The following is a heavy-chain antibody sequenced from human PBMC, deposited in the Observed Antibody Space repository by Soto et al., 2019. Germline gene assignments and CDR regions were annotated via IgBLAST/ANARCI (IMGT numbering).Heavy chain of an antibody. CDR3: ARGGYCSSASCYTDYYAMDV. D-gene: IGHD2-2*02. Sequence: GGSLRLSCVASGFTFSDHYMDWVRQAPGKGLEWVGRTRNKANSYTTEYSASVKGRFTISRDDSKNSLHLQMNSLKTEDTAVYYCARGGYCSSASCYTDYYAMDVWGQGTTVTVSS. V-gene: IGHV3-72*01. CDR1: GFTFSDHY. J-gene: IGHJ6*02. CDR2: TRNKANSYTT.